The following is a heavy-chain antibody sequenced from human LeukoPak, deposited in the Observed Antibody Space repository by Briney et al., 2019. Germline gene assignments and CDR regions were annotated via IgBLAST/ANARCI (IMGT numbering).Heavy chain of an antibody. CDR2: IFYTGTT. J-gene: IGHJ4*02. CDR1: GFTFSSYA. Sequence: GSLRPSCAASGFTFSSYAMSWVRQAPGKGLEWIGSIFYTGTTNYNPSLKSRVTISVDTSKNQFSLKLRSVATEDTAAYFCARARWSPYYFDNWGQGTLVTVSS. V-gene: IGHV4-59*01. D-gene: IGHD6-13*01. CDR3: ARARWSPYYFDN.